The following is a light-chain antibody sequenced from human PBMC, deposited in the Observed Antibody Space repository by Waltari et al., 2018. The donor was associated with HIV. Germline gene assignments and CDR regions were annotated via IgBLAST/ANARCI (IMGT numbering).Light chain of an antibody. V-gene: IGKV3-20*01. CDR2: GAS. CDR3: QRYGTSPQWT. Sequence: EIVLTQSPGTLSLSPGERATLSCRASQSVPNNYLAWYQKKVGQAPRLLIYGASTRATDIPSRFTGSGSGADFTLTITRLEPEDFAVYYCQRYGTSPQWTFGQGTKVEIK. CDR1: QSVPNNY. J-gene: IGKJ1*01.